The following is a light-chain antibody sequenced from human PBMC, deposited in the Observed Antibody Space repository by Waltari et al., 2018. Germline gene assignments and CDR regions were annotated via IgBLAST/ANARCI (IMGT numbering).Light chain of an antibody. CDR1: SSDVGGYNY. J-gene: IGLJ2*01. Sequence: QSALTPPASVSGSPGQSITTPCTGTSSDVGGYNYVSCYQQHPGKAPKLMIYDVSNRPSGVSNRFSGSKSGNTASLTISGLQAEDEADYYCSSYTSTDVVFGGGTKLTVL. CDR2: DVS. V-gene: IGLV2-14*01. CDR3: SSYTSTDVV.